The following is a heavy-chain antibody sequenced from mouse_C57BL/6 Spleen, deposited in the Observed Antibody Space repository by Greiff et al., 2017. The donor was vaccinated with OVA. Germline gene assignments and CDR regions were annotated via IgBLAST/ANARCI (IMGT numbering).Heavy chain of an antibody. J-gene: IGHJ2*01. V-gene: IGHV1-82*01. D-gene: IGHD3-2*02. CDR1: GYAFSSSW. CDR3: ARWDSSGYDY. CDR2: IYPGDGDT. Sequence: VQRVESGPELVKPGASVKISCKASGYAFSSSWMNWVKQRPGKGLEWIGRIYPGDGDTNYNGKFKGKATLTADKSSSTAYMQLSSLTSEDSAVYFCARWDSSGYDYWGQGTTLTVSS.